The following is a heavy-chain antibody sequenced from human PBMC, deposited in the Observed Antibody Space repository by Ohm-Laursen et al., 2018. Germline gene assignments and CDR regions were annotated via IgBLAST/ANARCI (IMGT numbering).Heavy chain of an antibody. CDR3: AKGGVSSSWYFDY. CDR1: GFTFRSYG. V-gene: IGHV3-30*18. J-gene: IGHJ4*02. D-gene: IGHD6-13*01. Sequence: SLRLSCTASGFTFRSYGMHWVRQAPGKGLEWVAVISYDGSNKYYADSVKGRFTISRDNSKNTLYLQMNSLRAEDTAVYYCAKGGVSSSWYFDYWGQGTLVTVSS. CDR2: ISYDGSNK.